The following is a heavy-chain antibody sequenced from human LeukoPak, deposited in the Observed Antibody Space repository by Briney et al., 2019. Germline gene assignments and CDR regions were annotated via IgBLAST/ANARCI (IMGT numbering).Heavy chain of an antibody. CDR1: GFTFNIYG. Sequence: ASVKVSCKSSGFTFNIYGFTWVRQAPGQGLEWMGRINAYNGDTNYAQKFQGRVTMTTDTSTSTAYMELRSLTSDDTAVYCCARGAREVASDYYYGLDVWGQGTTVTVSS. D-gene: IGHD2-15*01. J-gene: IGHJ6*02. CDR2: INAYNGDT. CDR3: ARGAREVASDYYYGLDV. V-gene: IGHV1-18*01.